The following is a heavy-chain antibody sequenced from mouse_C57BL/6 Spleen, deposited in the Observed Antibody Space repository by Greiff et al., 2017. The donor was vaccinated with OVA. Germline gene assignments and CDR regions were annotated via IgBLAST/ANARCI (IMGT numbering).Heavy chain of an antibody. CDR3: ARWRDSPFAY. CDR1: GYTFTDYY. J-gene: IGHJ3*01. CDR2: INPNNGGT. Sequence: VQLQQSGPELVKPGASVKISCKASGYTFTDYYMNWVKQSHGKSLEWIGDINPNNGGTSYNQKFKGKATLTVDKSSSTAYMELRSLTSEDSAVYYCARWRDSPFAYWGQGTLVTVSA. V-gene: IGHV1-26*01.